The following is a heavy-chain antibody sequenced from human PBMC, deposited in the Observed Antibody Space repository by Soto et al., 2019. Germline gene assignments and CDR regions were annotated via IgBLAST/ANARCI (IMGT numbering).Heavy chain of an antibody. CDR2: IIPILGIA. CDR3: ARNNYGSGSPHPGRNDAFDI. Sequence: ASVKVSCKASGGTFSSYTISWVRQAPGQGLEWMGRIIPILGIANYAQKFQGRVTITAKKSTGTAYMELSSLRSEDTAVYYCARNNYGSGSPHPGRNDAFDIWGQGTMVTVSS. D-gene: IGHD3-10*01. J-gene: IGHJ3*02. CDR1: GGTFSSYT. V-gene: IGHV1-69*02.